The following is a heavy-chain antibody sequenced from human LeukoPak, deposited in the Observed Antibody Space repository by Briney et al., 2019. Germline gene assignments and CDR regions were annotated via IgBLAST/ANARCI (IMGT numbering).Heavy chain of an antibody. Sequence: PGRSLRLSCAASGFTFNSYAVHWVRQAPGKGLEWVAVISCDGSINFYSASVKGRFTISRDNSKNTLYLQMNSLRADDTALYFCARDRRYCSGGSCYFDYFFDYWGQGTLVTVSS. V-gene: IGHV3-30*04. J-gene: IGHJ4*02. CDR2: ISCDGSIN. D-gene: IGHD2-15*01. CDR1: GFTFNSYA. CDR3: ARDRRYCSGGSCYFDYFFDY.